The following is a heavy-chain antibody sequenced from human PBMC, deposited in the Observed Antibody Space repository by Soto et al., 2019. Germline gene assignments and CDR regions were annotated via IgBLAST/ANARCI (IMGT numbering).Heavy chain of an antibody. D-gene: IGHD3-22*01. CDR1: GYRFTGYY. Sequence: GASVKVACKASGYRFTGYYMRWRRPAPRQGLEWMGWLNPTRGGTNYAQKFQGWVPMTRDTSISTAYMELSRLRSDDTAVYYCARAPYYYDSSGYYYPGGYYFDYRGQGPLVTVSS. V-gene: IGHV1-2*04. J-gene: IGHJ4*02. CDR3: ARAPYYYDSSGYYYPGGYYFDY. CDR2: LNPTRGGT.